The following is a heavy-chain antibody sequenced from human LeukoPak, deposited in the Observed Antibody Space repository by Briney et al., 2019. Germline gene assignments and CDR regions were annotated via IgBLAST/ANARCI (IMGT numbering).Heavy chain of an antibody. CDR1: GGSISSYY. Sequence: SETLSLTCTVSGGSISSYYWTWIRQPPGKGLEWIGYIYSSGSTNYNPSLKRRVTISVDTSKNQFSLRLSSVTAADTAVYYCARHNFDFWGQGTLVTVSS. V-gene: IGHV4-59*08. CDR3: ARHNFDF. J-gene: IGHJ4*02. CDR2: IYSSGST.